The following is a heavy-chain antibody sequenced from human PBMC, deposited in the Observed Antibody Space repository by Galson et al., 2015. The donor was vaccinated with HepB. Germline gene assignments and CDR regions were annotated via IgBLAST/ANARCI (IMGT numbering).Heavy chain of an antibody. V-gene: IGHV2-5*02. CDR1: GFSITTAGVG. CDR3: AHRPLTFRYDAGGYWNYFDA. Sequence: PALVKPTQTLTLTCTLSGFSITTAGVGVGWIRQPPGRALEWLGIIYWDDDKHYSPTLKNRVAITKDTSKNLVVLTMTNMDPIDTGTYFCAHRPLTFRYDAGGYWNYFDAWGPGMLVTVFS. CDR2: IYWDDDK. J-gene: IGHJ4*02. D-gene: IGHD3-22*01.